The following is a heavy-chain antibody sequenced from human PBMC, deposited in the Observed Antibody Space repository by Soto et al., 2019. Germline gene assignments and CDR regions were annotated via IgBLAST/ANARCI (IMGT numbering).Heavy chain of an antibody. CDR2: ISSNGGST. CDR3: VKDCYSSSSSPTFEY. J-gene: IGHJ4*02. D-gene: IGHD6-6*01. Sequence: QPGGSLRLSCSASGFTFSSYAMHWVRQAPGKGLEYVSAISSNGGSTYYADSVKGRFTISRDNSKNTLYLQMSSLRAEDTAVYYCVKDCYSSSSSPTFEYWGQGTLVTVSS. CDR1: GFTFSSYA. V-gene: IGHV3-64D*08.